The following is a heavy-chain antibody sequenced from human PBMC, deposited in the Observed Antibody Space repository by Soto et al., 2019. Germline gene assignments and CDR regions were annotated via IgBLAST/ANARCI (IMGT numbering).Heavy chain of an antibody. CDR1: GFTFSSSA. V-gene: IGHV3-23*01. J-gene: IGHJ4*02. Sequence: EVQLLESGGGLVQPGGSLRLSCAASGFTFSSSAMLWVRQAPGKGLEWVSAITDSGGYTSYTDSVKGRFTISRDNSKNTLFLPMNSLRAEDTALYYCASGRYCSSAACLAAEWGQGTLITVSS. D-gene: IGHD2-2*01. CDR3: ASGRYCSSAACLAAE. CDR2: ITDSGGYT.